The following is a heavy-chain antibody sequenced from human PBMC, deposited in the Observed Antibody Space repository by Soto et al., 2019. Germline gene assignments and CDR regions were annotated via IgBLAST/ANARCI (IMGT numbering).Heavy chain of an antibody. CDR2: IYYSGST. Sequence: SETLSLTCTVSGGSISSYYWSWIRQPPGKGLEWVGYIYYSGSTNYNPSLKSRVTISVDTSKNQFSLKLSSVTAADTAVYYCASAAGYSSGWYYFDYWGQGTLVTVSS. CDR1: GGSISSYY. CDR3: ASAAGYSSGWYYFDY. V-gene: IGHV4-59*08. D-gene: IGHD6-19*01. J-gene: IGHJ4*02.